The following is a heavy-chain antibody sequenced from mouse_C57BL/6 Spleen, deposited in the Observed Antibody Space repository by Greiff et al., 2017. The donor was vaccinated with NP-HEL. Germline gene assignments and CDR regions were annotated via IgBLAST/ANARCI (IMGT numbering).Heavy chain of an antibody. V-gene: IGHV1-55*01. Sequence: VQLQQSGAELVKPGASVKMSCKASGYTFTSYWITWVKQRPGQGLEWIGDIYPGSGSTNYNEKFKSKATLTVDTSSSTAYMQLSSLTSEDSAVYYCARFDDGYLRPYAMDDWGQGTSVTVSS. J-gene: IGHJ4*01. CDR1: GYTFTSYW. CDR3: ARFDDGYLRPYAMDD. D-gene: IGHD2-3*01. CDR2: IYPGSGST.